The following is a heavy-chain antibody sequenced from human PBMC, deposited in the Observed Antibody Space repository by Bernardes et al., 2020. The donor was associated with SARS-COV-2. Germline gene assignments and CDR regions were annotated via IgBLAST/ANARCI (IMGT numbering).Heavy chain of an antibody. J-gene: IGHJ3*02. CDR1: GFTFSSYG. D-gene: IGHD1-26*01. Sequence: GWSLRLSCAASGFTFSSYGMHWVRQAPGKGLEWVAVIWYDGSNKYYADSVKGRFTISRDNSKNTLYLQMNSLRAEDTAVYYCASQGWELRDAFDIWGQGTMVTVSS. CDR2: IWYDGSNK. V-gene: IGHV3-33*01. CDR3: ASQGWELRDAFDI.